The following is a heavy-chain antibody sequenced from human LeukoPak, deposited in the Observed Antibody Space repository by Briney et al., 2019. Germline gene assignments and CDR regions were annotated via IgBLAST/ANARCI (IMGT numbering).Heavy chain of an antibody. D-gene: IGHD6-19*01. V-gene: IGHV3-21*01. J-gene: IGHJ4*02. Sequence: PGGSLRLSCAASGFTFSSYEMNWVRQAPGKGLEWVSSISSGSSYIYYADSVKGRFTISRDNAKNSLYLQMNSLRAEDTAVYYCARDSIAVAGTVYWGQGTLVTVSS. CDR2: ISSGSSYI. CDR3: ARDSIAVAGTVY. CDR1: GFTFSSYE.